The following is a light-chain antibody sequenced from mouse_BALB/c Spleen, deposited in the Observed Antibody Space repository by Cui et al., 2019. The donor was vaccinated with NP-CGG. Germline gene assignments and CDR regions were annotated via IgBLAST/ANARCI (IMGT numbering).Light chain of an antibody. CDR1: TGAVTTSNY. CDR2: GTN. Sequence: QVCVAPEHALTTSPGETVTLTCRSSTGAVTTSNYANWVQEKPDHLFTGLIGGTNNRAPGFPARFSGSLIGDKAALTITGAQTEDEAIYFCALWYSNHWVFGGGTKLTVL. V-gene: IGLV1*01. J-gene: IGLJ1*01. CDR3: ALWYSNHWV.